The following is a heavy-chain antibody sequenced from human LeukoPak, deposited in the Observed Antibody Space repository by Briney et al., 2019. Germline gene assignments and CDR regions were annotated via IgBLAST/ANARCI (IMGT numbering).Heavy chain of an antibody. J-gene: IGHJ4*02. D-gene: IGHD3-9*01. Sequence: GGSLRLSCAASGFTFSSYSMNWVRQAPGKGLEWVANIKQDGSEKYYVDSVKGRFTISRDNAKNSLYLQMNSLRAEDTAVYYCARLDRTELRYFDWLDAFDYWGQGTLVTVSS. CDR2: IKQDGSEK. V-gene: IGHV3-7*01. CDR1: GFTFSSYS. CDR3: ARLDRTELRYFDWLDAFDY.